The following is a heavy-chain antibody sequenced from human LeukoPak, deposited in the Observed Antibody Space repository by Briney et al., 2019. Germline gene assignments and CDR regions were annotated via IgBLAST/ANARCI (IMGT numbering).Heavy chain of an antibody. CDR1: GFTFSSYS. J-gene: IGHJ4*02. V-gene: IGHV3-21*01. Sequence: GGSLRLSCAASGFTFSSYSMNWVRQAPGKGLEWVSSISSSSSYIYYADSVKGRFTISRDNAKNSLYLQMNSLRAEDTAVYYCARTGTYYDSSGYPHYYFDYWGQGTQVTVSS. CDR2: ISSSSSYI. CDR3: ARTGTYYDSSGYPHYYFDY. D-gene: IGHD3-22*01.